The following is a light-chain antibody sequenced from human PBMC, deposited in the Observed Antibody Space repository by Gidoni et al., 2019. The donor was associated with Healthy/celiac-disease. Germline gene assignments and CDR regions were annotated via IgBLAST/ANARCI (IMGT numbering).Light chain of an antibody. Sequence: EIVLTQSPGTLSLSPGERANLSCRASQSVSSSYLAWYQQKPGQAPRLLIYGASSRATGIPDRFSGSGSGTDFTLTISRLEPEDFAVYYCQQYGSSPPWAFGQGTRLEIK. CDR2: GAS. V-gene: IGKV3-20*01. CDR1: QSVSSSY. J-gene: IGKJ5*01. CDR3: QQYGSSPPWA.